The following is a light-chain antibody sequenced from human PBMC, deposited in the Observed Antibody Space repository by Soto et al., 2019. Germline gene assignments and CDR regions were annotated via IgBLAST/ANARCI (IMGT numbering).Light chain of an antibody. CDR3: QQYYSYPLT. CDR2: AAS. J-gene: IGKJ4*01. V-gene: IGKV1-8*01. Sequence: AIRMTQSPSSLSASTGDRVTITCRASQGISSYLAWYQQKPVKAPKLLIYAASTLQTGVPSRFSGSGSGTDFTLTISCLQSEDFATYSCQQYYSYPLTYGGGTKVEIK. CDR1: QGISSY.